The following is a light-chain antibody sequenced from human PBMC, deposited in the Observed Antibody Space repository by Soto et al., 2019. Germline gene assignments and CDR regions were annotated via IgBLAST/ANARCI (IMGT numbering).Light chain of an antibody. J-gene: IGKJ1*01. CDR3: QQYETFSGT. CDR1: QGISSY. Sequence: DIQLTHSPSFLSASVGDRVTITCRASQGISSYLAWYQQKPGKAPKLLIYDASAMPRGVPSRFSGSGSGTKFTLTIASLQPEDFATYYCQQYETFSGTFGPGTKV. CDR2: DAS. V-gene: IGKV1-9*01.